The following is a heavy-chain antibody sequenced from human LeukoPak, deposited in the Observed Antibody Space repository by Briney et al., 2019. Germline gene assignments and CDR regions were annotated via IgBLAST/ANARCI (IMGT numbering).Heavy chain of an antibody. CDR3: ASGKSTDYDFWSGSQYYYYGMDV. J-gene: IGHJ6*02. CDR1: GGTFSSYA. D-gene: IGHD3-3*01. V-gene: IGHV1-69*04. Sequence: SVKVSCKASGGTFSSYAISWVRQAPGQGLEWMGRIIPIFGIANYAQKFQGRVTITADKSTSTDYMELSSLRSEDTAVYYCASGKSTDYDFWSGSQYYYYGMDVWGQGTTVTVSS. CDR2: IIPIFGIA.